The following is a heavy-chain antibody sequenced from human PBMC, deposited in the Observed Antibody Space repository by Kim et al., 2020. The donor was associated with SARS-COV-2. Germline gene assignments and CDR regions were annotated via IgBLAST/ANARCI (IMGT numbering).Heavy chain of an antibody. Sequence: SETLSLTCTVSGGSISSYYWSWIRQPPGKGLEWIGYIYYSGSTNYNPSLKSRVTISVDTSKNQFSLKLSSVTAADTAVYYCARGGVATIAYYYYGMDVWGQGTTVTVSS. D-gene: IGHD5-12*01. V-gene: IGHV4-59*01. CDR3: ARGGVATIAYYYYGMDV. J-gene: IGHJ6*02. CDR1: GGSISSYY. CDR2: IYYSGST.